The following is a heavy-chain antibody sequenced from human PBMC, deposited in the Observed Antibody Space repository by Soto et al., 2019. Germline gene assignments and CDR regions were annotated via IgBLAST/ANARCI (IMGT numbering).Heavy chain of an antibody. V-gene: IGHV4-4*02. D-gene: IGHD3-10*01. CDR1: GDSISSSNL. CDR3: TRDLGTRTDF. CDR2: IYHSGAT. J-gene: IGHJ4*02. Sequence: QVQLQESGPGLVKPSGTLSLTCAVSGDSISSSNLWSWVRQAPGKGLEWIGEIYHSGATTYNPSLKSLATISVDPSKNHFSLKLTSVTAADTAVYFCTRDLGTRTDFWGRGTLVTVAS.